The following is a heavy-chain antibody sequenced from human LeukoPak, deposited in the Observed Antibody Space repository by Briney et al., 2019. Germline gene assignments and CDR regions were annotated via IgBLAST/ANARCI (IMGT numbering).Heavy chain of an antibody. J-gene: IGHJ6*03. D-gene: IGHD6-6*01. V-gene: IGHV4-59*12. CDR3: AREDWQLDYYYYMDV. CDR2: IYYSGST. Sequence: SETLSLTCTVAGGSISGYYWSWIRQPPGKGPEWIGYIYYSGSTNYNPSLKSRVTISVDTSKNQFSLKLSSVTAADTAVYYCAREDWQLDYYYYMDVWGKGTTVTVSS. CDR1: GGSISGYY.